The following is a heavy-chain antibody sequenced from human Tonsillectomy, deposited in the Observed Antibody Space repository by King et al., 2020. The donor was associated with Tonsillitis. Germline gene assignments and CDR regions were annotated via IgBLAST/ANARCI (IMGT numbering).Heavy chain of an antibody. Sequence: QLVQSGAEVKKPGASVKVSCKASGYALTNYDINWVRQAAGQGPEWMGWMSPDSGNTDFAQKFQGRVTMTRNISIGTAYMELSSLKSEDTAVYYCARGRGIAAYYYFAYWGQGTLITVSS. CDR3: ARGRGIAAYYYFAY. J-gene: IGHJ4*02. CDR2: MSPDSGNT. CDR1: GYALTNYD. D-gene: IGHD6-13*01. V-gene: IGHV1-8*01.